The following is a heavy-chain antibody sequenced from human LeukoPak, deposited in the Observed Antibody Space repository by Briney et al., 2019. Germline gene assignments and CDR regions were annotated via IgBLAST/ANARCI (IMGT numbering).Heavy chain of an antibody. J-gene: IGHJ5*02. CDR1: GFTFSNCA. D-gene: IGHD6-13*01. CDR2: IRYDGSNK. CDR3: AKDSGSSWYGGWFDL. V-gene: IGHV3-30*02. Sequence: EGSLRLSCAASGFTFSNCAMHWVRVRQAPGKGLEWVASIRYDGSNKYYADSVKGRFTISRDNSKNTLYLQMNTLRTEDTAVYYCAKDSGSSWYGGWFDLWGQGTLVTVSS.